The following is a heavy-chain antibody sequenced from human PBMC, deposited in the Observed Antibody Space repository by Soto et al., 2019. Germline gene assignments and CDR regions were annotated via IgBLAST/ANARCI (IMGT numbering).Heavy chain of an antibody. D-gene: IGHD2-15*01. Sequence: GGSLRLSCEASGFTFSTYGMHWIRQAPGKGLEWLAIIWNDGSNEYYADSVKGRFTTSRDNSKNTLYLQLNNLRAEDTAVYFCARDQADSAGYSDYWGQGTLVTVSS. CDR2: IWNDGSNE. J-gene: IGHJ4*02. CDR3: ARDQADSAGYSDY. V-gene: IGHV3-33*01. CDR1: GFTFSTYG.